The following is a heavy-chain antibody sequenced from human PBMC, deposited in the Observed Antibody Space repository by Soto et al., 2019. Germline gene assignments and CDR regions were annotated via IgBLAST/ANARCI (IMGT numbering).Heavy chain of an antibody. CDR3: ARIGWGGDS. CDR1: GGSVRTGSYH. CDR2: IPNKGSL. Sequence: QVQLQESGPGRVKPSETLSLTCSVSGGSVRTGSYHWSWIRQPPGKGLEWIGFIPNKGSLDYNPSLKSRVVVSIDRSKTQFSLKVNSVTAADTAVYFCARIGWGGDSWGQGTLVTVSS. J-gene: IGHJ4*02. D-gene: IGHD7-27*01. V-gene: IGHV4-61*01.